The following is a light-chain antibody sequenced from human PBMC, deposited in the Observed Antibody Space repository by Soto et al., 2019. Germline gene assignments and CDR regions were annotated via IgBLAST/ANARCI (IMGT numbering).Light chain of an antibody. V-gene: IGKV3-11*01. Sequence: EIVLTQSPATLSLSPGERATLSCRASQSVSSYLAWYQQKPGQAPRILIYDASNRATGIPARFSGSGSGTDFTLTISSLEPEDFAVYYCQQRSNWLLTFGGGXXVEIK. CDR3: QQRSNWLLT. CDR1: QSVSSY. J-gene: IGKJ4*01. CDR2: DAS.